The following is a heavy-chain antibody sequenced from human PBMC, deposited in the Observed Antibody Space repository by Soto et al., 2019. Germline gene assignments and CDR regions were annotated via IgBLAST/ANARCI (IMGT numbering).Heavy chain of an antibody. CDR3: ARCPLDYDFWSGYSWFDP. CDR1: GYSFTSYW. Sequence: GESLKISCKGSGYSFTSYWIGWVRQMPGKGLEWMGIIYPGDSDTRYSPSFQGQVTISADKSISTAYLQWSSLKASDTAMYYCARCPLDYDFWSGYSWFDPWGQGTLVTVSS. J-gene: IGHJ5*02. V-gene: IGHV5-51*01. D-gene: IGHD3-3*01. CDR2: IYPGDSDT.